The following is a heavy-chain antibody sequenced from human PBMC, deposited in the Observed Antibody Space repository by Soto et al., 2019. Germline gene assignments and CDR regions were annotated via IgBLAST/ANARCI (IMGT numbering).Heavy chain of an antibody. D-gene: IGHD6-6*01. CDR3: ARGGRAARPRPPRNWYFDL. CDR2: INHSGST. Sequence: SETLSLPCAVYGGSFSGYYWSWIRQPPGKGLEWIGEINHSGSTNYNPSLKSRVTISVDTSKNQFSLKLSSVTAADTAVYYCARGGRAARPRPPRNWYFDLWGRGTLVTVSS. CDR1: GGSFSGYY. J-gene: IGHJ2*01. V-gene: IGHV4-34*01.